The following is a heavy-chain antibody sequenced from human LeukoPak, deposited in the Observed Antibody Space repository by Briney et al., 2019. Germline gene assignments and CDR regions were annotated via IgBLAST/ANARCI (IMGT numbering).Heavy chain of an antibody. V-gene: IGHV4-59*13. D-gene: IGHD1-1*01. CDR3: ARGRVSSSTWYSTYYYYFYMDV. J-gene: IGHJ6*03. CDR1: GGSINNDC. CDR2: IYYSGST. Sequence: SETLSLTCTVSGGSINNDCWSWIRQPPGKGLEWIGYIYYSGSTNYNPSLKSRVTISVDTSKNLFSLRLRSVTAADTAVYFCARGRVSSSTWYSTYYYYFYMDVWGKGTTVTVSS.